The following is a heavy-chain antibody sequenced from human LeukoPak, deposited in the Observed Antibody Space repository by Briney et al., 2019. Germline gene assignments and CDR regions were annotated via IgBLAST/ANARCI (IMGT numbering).Heavy chain of an antibody. D-gene: IGHD3-22*01. Sequence: GGSLRLSCAASGFTFSSYGMHWVRQAPGKGLEWVAFIWYDGSHKYYADSVKGRFTISRDNSKNTLYLQMSSLRAEDTAVNYCAKGGMYYYDSSGTDDYWGQGTLVTVSS. CDR3: AKGGMYYYDSSGTDDY. CDR1: GFTFSSYG. J-gene: IGHJ4*02. V-gene: IGHV3-30*02. CDR2: IWYDGSHK.